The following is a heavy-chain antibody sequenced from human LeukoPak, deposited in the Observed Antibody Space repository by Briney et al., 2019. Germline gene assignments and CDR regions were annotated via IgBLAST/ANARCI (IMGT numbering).Heavy chain of an antibody. V-gene: IGHV3-21*01. Sequence: PGGSLRLSCAASGLTFSSNTMNWVRQAPGKGLEWVSSISSSSGYIYYADSVKGRFISSRDNARNSLYLQMNSLRAEDTAVYYCARVVRGGYENAMDVWGRGTTVTVSS. CDR2: ISSSSGYI. CDR1: GLTFSSNT. J-gene: IGHJ6*02. D-gene: IGHD5-12*01. CDR3: ARVVRGGYENAMDV.